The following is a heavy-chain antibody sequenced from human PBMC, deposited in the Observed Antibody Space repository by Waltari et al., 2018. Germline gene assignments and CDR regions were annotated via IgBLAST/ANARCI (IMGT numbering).Heavy chain of an antibody. CDR1: GFTVSNNY. D-gene: IGHD3-22*01. V-gene: IGHV3-66*02. CDR3: ARNPRYDSPD. CDR2: IYSGGYT. J-gene: IGHJ4*02. Sequence: EVQLAESGGGLVQPGGSLRISCAASGFTVSNNYMSWVRQATGKGLEWGSLIYSGGYTQYADSVKGRFTISRDNSKNTLYLQMNSLRVEDTAVYYCARNPRYDSPDWGQGTLVTVSS.